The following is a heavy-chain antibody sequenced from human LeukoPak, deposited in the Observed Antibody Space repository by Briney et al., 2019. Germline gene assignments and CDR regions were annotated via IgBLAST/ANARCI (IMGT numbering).Heavy chain of an antibody. CDR3: ARGIVGATRGDAFDI. J-gene: IGHJ3*02. CDR2: INPNSGGT. CDR1: GYTFTGYY. Sequence: ASVKVSCKASGYTFTGYYMHWVRQAPGQGLEWMGWINPNSGGTNYAQKFQGRVTMTRDTSISTAYMELSRLRSDDTAVYYCARGIVGATRGDAFDIWGQGTMVTVSS. D-gene: IGHD1-26*01. V-gene: IGHV1-2*02.